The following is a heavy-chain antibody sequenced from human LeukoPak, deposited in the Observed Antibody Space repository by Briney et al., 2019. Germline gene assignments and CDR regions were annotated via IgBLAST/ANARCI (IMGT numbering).Heavy chain of an antibody. J-gene: IGHJ4*02. CDR2: INEMGDTI. CDR1: GLSLSSYE. V-gene: IGHV3-48*03. D-gene: IGHD1-26*01. Sequence: GWSLPLSCVASGLSLSSYEMNWVRPAPGRGVAWVSYINEMGDTIYYAASVKGRLNLFGGHAKDSLYLQMNSLRADHTAVYYCARKVGATDSLDYWGEGTLVTVSS. CDR3: ARKVGATDSLDY.